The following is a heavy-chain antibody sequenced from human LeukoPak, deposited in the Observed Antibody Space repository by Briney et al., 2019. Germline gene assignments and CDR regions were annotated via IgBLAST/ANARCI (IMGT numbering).Heavy chain of an antibody. CDR2: ISSSSSTI. V-gene: IGHV3-48*01. J-gene: IGHJ4*02. CDR3: ARVDGSGSYLTDY. CDR1: GFTFSSYS. Sequence: GGSLRLSCAASGFTFSSYSMNWVRQAPGKGLEWVSYISSSSSTIYYADSVKGRFTISRDNAKNSLYLQMNSLRAEDTAVYYCARVDGSGSYLTDYWGQGTLVTVSS. D-gene: IGHD3-10*01.